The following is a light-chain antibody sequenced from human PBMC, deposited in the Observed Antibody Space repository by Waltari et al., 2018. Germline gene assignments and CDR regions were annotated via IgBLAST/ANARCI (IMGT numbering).Light chain of an antibody. CDR1: QGLLYRDGKDY. V-gene: IGKV2-28*01. CDR2: LGS. Sequence: IVLTQSPLSLPVTPGEPASISCRSSQGLLYRDGKDYLEWSLRKPGQSPQRLICLGSNRAPGVPDRVSGRGSGTDFTLKISRVESEDVGICYCMQALQAETFGQGTKLEIK. J-gene: IGKJ2*01. CDR3: MQALQAET.